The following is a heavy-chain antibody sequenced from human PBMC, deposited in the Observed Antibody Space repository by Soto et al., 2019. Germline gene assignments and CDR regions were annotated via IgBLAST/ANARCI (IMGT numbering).Heavy chain of an antibody. Sequence: AWCLRLCFATSGFTFISEARSLIRRAPGKGLEWVSAISGSGGSTYYADSVKGRFTISRDNSKNTLYLQMNSLRAEDTAVYYCAKDSYYDSSGYAPPTYGMDVWGQGTTVTVSS. D-gene: IGHD3-22*01. V-gene: IGHV3-23*01. CDR1: GFTFISEA. CDR2: ISGSGGST. CDR3: AKDSYYDSSGYAPPTYGMDV. J-gene: IGHJ6*02.